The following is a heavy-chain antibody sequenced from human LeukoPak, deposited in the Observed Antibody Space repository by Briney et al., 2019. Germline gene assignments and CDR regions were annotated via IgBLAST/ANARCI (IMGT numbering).Heavy chain of an antibody. CDR2: IIPIFGTA. CDR3: ARAYYYGSGSYSPTH. CDR1: GGTFSSYA. Sequence: ASVKVSCKASGGTFSSYAISWVRQAPGRGLEWMGGIIPIFGTANYAQKFQGRVTITTDESTSTAYMELSSLRSEDTAVYYCARAYYYGSGSYSPTHWGQGTLVTVSS. D-gene: IGHD3-10*01. J-gene: IGHJ4*02. V-gene: IGHV1-69*05.